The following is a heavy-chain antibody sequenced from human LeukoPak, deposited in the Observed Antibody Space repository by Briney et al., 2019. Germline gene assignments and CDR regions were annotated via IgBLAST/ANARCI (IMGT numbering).Heavy chain of an antibody. J-gene: IGHJ4*02. CDR2: IYTSGSI. CDR3: ARHVWCSGGSCYSPYFDY. Sequence: SETLSLTCSVSGDSIRNYFWSWIRQPAGKGLEWIGRIYTSGSIDYKPSLRSRVTMSVDTSKNQFSLKLSSVTAADTAVYYCARHVWCSGGSCYSPYFDYWGQGTPVTVSS. CDR1: GDSIRNYF. D-gene: IGHD2-15*01. V-gene: IGHV4-4*07.